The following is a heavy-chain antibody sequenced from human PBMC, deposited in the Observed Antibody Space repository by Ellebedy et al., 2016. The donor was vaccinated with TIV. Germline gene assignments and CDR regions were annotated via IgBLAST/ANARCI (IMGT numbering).Heavy chain of an antibody. CDR1: GFTFSNYW. CDR3: ARDQWLGRAYYFDS. V-gene: IGHV3-7*01. CDR2: VKQDGSEE. D-gene: IGHD6-19*01. Sequence: GESLKISCEASGFTFSNYWMSWVRQAPGKGPEWVANVKQDGSEENYVDSVKGRFSISRDNSKNSLYVQMNSLRAEDTAVYYCARDQWLGRAYYFDSWGQGTLVTVSS. J-gene: IGHJ4*02.